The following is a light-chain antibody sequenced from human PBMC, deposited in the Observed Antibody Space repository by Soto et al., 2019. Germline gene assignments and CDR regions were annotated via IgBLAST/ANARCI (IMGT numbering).Light chain of an antibody. J-gene: IGKJ4*01. CDR2: GAS. CDR3: QQSYRTPLT. V-gene: IGKV3-15*01. Sequence: VMTQSPATLSVSPGERATLSCRASESVSSNLAWYQQRPGQAPRLLIYGASTRATDTPVTFRGSGSGTEFTLTISSLQSEDFAIYYCQQSYRTPLTFGEGTKVDIK. CDR1: ESVSSN.